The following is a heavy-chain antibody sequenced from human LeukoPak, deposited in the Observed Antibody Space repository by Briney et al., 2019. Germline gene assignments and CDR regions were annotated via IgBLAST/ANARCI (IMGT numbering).Heavy chain of an antibody. J-gene: IGHJ4*02. CDR1: GYTFTGYY. D-gene: IGHD6-13*01. CDR3: ARRGYTSSWYYFDY. CDR2: ISANNGNT. V-gene: IGHV1-18*04. Sequence: ASVKVSCKASGYTFTGYYMHWVRQAPGQGLECMGWISANNGNTNYAQKLQGRVTMTTDTSTSTAFMELRSLRSDDTAVYYCARRGYTSSWYYFDYWGQGTLVTVSS.